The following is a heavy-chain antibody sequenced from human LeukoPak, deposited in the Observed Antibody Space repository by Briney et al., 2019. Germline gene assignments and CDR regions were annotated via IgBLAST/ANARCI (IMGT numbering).Heavy chain of an antibody. J-gene: IGHJ5*02. V-gene: IGHV4-4*07. CDR2: IYPGGNF. CDR1: GDSVTKHY. CDR3: ARSTGQGDFRGPAQWWFDP. D-gene: IGHD3-10*01. Sequence: SETLSLTCSVSGDSVTKHYWSWIRQSAAKGLECIGRIYPGGNFDSNPSLKSRVTMSLDTSKNQLSLKMYSVTAADTAAYFCARSTGQGDFRGPAQWWFDPWGQGTLVTVSS.